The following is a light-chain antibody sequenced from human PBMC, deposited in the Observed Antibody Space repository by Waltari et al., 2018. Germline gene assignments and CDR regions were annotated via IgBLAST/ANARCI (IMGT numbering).Light chain of an antibody. CDR3: QTWGTGIRL. CDR1: SWPSSSA. J-gene: IGLJ3*02. CDR2: LNSDGSH. Sequence: QLVLTQSPSASASLGDSVTLTCTLRSWPSSSAIAWHQQQPEKGPRYLMKLNSDGSHGKGDGVPDRFSGSSSGTERYLTISSLQSEDEAVYYCQTWGTGIRLFGGGTKLTVL. V-gene: IGLV4-69*01.